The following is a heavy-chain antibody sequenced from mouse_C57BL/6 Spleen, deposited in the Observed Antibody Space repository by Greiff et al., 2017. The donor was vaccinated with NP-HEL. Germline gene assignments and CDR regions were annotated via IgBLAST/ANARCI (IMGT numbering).Heavy chain of an antibody. V-gene: IGHV1-82*01. J-gene: IGHJ2*01. CDR3: ARGISNLDY. CDR1: GYAFSSSW. Sequence: VQLQQSGPELVKPGASVKISCKASGYAFSSSWMNWVKQRPGKGLEWIGRIYPGDGDTNYNGKFKGQATLTADKSSSTADMQLSSLTSEDSAVYFCARGISNLDYWGQGTTLTVSS. D-gene: IGHD2-5*01. CDR2: IYPGDGDT.